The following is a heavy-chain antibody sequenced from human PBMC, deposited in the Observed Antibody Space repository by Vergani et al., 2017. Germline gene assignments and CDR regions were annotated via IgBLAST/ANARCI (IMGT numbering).Heavy chain of an antibody. Sequence: QVQLVESGGGVVQPGGSLRLSCTASGFTFSSYGIHWVRQAPGKGLEWVAFIRYDGSNEYYADSVKGRFTISRDNSRNAVYLQMNILRVEDTGVYYCTRSECSGTTCYGHYFDLWGHGILVTVSS. CDR2: IRYDGSNE. J-gene: IGHJ4*01. D-gene: IGHD2-15*01. CDR3: TRSECSGTTCYGHYFDL. CDR1: GFTFSSYG. V-gene: IGHV3-30*02.